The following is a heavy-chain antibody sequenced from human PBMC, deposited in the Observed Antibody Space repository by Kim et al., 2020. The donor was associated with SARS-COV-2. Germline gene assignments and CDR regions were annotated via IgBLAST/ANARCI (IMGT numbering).Heavy chain of an antibody. CDR1: GYTFTTYY. CDR3: ASPEPYCTSATCAIDY. J-gene: IGHJ4*02. CDR2: INPSGGST. V-gene: IGHV1-46*01. D-gene: IGHD2-2*01. Sequence: ASVKVSCKASGYTFTTYYIHWVRQAPGQGLEWMGIINPSGGSTSYAQKFQGRVTMTRDTSTSTVYMELNSLRSEDTAVYYCASPEPYCTSATCAIDYWGQGTLVTVSS.